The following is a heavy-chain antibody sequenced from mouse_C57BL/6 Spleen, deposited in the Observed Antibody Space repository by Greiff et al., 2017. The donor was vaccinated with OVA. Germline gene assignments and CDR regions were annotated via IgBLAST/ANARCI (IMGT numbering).Heavy chain of an antibody. J-gene: IGHJ3*01. D-gene: IGHD2-2*01. CDR3: AKHEVDGYDEGAWFAY. CDR2: IWGGGST. CDR1: GFSLTSYG. Sequence: VQLVESGPGLVAPSQSLSITCTVSGFSLTSYGVDWVRQPPGKGLEWRGVIWGGGSTNYNSALMSRLSISKDNSKSQVFLKMNSLQTDDTAMYYCAKHEVDGYDEGAWFAYWGQGTLVTVSA. V-gene: IGHV2-9*01.